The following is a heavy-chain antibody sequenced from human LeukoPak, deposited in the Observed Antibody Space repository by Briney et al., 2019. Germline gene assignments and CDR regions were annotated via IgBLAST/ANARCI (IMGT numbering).Heavy chain of an antibody. V-gene: IGHV3-7*05. CDR3: ARGFDGYYGFDI. J-gene: IGHJ3*02. CDR1: GFTFTTYW. D-gene: IGHD5-24*01. CDR2: INQDGSEK. Sequence: PGGSLRLSCAASGFTFTTYWMSWVRQAPGKGLEWVANINQDGSEKYYVDSVKGRFTISRDNAKNSVYLQMNSLRADDTAVYHCARGFDGYYGFDIWGQGTMVTVSS.